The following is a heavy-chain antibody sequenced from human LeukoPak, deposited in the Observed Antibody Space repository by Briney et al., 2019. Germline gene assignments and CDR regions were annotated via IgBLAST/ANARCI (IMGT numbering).Heavy chain of an antibody. D-gene: IGHD3-22*01. CDR2: IKRDGSEE. V-gene: IGHV3-7*01. J-gene: IGHJ4*02. CDR3: ARGPEWLLLVTIYHY. CDR1: GFSFSNAC. Sequence: HPGGSLRLSSAPSGFSFSNACMRWVRQAPGKGLEWVANIKRDGSEESYADSVKGRFTISRDNAKNSLFLQMSSLRADDTAVYFCARGPEWLLLVTIYHYWGQGILVTVYS.